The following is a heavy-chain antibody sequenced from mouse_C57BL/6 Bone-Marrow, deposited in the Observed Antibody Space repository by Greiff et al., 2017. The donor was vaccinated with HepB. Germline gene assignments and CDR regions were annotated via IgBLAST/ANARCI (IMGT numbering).Heavy chain of an antibody. CDR3: ARHDGGYAMDY. D-gene: IGHD2-3*01. CDR1: GFTFSDYG. V-gene: IGHV5-15*01. J-gene: IGHJ4*01. CDR2: ISNLAYSI. Sequence: EVKLMESGGGLVQPGGSLKLSCAASGFTFSDYGMAWVRQAPRKGPEWVAFISNLAYSIYYADTVTGRFTISRENAKNTLYLEMSSLRSEDTAMYYCARHDGGYAMDYWGQGTSVTVSS.